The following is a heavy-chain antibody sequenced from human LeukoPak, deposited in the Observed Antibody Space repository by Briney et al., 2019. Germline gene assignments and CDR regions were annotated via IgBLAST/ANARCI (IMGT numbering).Heavy chain of an antibody. D-gene: IGHD6-13*01. CDR3: ARVTIAAAAIDY. CDR1: GGSISSYY. V-gene: IGHV4-59*01. CDR2: IYYSGST. Sequence: SETLSLTCTVSGGSISSYYWSWIRQPPGKGLEGIGYIYYSGSTNYNPSLKSRVTISVGTSKNQFSLKLSSVTAADTAVYYCARVTIAAAAIDYWGQGTLVTVSS. J-gene: IGHJ4*02.